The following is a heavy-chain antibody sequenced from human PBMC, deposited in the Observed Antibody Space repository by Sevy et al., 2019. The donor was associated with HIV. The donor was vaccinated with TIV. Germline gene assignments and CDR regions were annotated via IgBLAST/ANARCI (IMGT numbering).Heavy chain of an antibody. J-gene: IGHJ4*01. CDR3: ARVPRTRSIAAAALYYFDY. Sequence: SETLSLTCTVSGGSIRTFYWSWIRQPPGKGLEWIGYIYYSGSTNYNPSLKSRVTISVDTSKNQFSLKLSSVTAADTAVYYCARVPRTRSIAAAALYYFDYWGQEPWSPSPQ. V-gene: IGHV4-59*01. D-gene: IGHD6-13*01. CDR1: GGSIRTFY. CDR2: IYYSGST.